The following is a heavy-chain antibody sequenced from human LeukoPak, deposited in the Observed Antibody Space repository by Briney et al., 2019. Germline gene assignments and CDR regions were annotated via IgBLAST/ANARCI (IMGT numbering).Heavy chain of an antibody. CDR2: ISAYNGNT. V-gene: IGHV1-18*01. CDR1: GYTFTTYG. Sequence: ASVKGSCKASGYTFTTYGISWVRQAPGQGLEWRGWISAYNGNTNYAQKFQGRVTMTTDTSTSTAYMELRSLRSDDTAVYYCANSSFQDYYYMDVWGKGTTVTVSS. CDR3: ANSSFQDYYYMDV. D-gene: IGHD6-6*01. J-gene: IGHJ6*03.